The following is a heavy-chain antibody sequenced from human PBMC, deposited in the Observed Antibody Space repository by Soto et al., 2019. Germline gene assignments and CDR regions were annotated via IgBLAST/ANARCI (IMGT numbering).Heavy chain of an antibody. CDR3: SREISFSQGAMYSWYFDL. CDR1: GFTFNNFA. CDR2: ISSGGTNK. Sequence: QVQVVESGGGVFQPGRSLRLSCAASGFTFNNFAMDWVRHAPGKGLEWVALISSGGTNKYYADSVKGRFTISRDNSKNPLYLHMNSLKVEDTAVYYCSREISFSQGAMYSWYFDLGGRGTLVTVSS. J-gene: IGHJ2*01. V-gene: IGHV3-30*04. D-gene: IGHD2-21*01.